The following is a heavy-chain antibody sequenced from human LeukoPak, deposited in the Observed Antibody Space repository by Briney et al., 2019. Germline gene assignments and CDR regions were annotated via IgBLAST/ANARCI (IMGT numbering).Heavy chain of an antibody. Sequence: PGGSLRLSCAASGFTFSDYVLHWVRQAPGKGLEWVAVVSYDGSNDYYADSVKGRFTISRDDSKNTVYLQMNSPRAEDTAVYYCASLYASGWRFFDYWGQGTLVTVSS. J-gene: IGHJ4*02. CDR3: ASLYASGWRFFDY. V-gene: IGHV3-30*04. CDR1: GFTFSDYV. D-gene: IGHD6-19*01. CDR2: VSYDGSND.